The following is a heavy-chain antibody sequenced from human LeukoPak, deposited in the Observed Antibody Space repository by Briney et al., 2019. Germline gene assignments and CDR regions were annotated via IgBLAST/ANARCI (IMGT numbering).Heavy chain of an antibody. J-gene: IGHJ3*02. CDR1: GFTFSSYE. CDR3: ARDRVAAADDAFDI. CDR2: ISSSGNTI. V-gene: IGHV3-48*03. Sequence: GGSLRLSCAASGFTFSSYEMNWVRQAPGKGLEWVSYISSSGNTIYYADSEKGRFTISRDNSKNSLYLQMNSLKAEDTAVYYCARDRVAAADDAFDIWGQGTMVTDCS. D-gene: IGHD6-13*01.